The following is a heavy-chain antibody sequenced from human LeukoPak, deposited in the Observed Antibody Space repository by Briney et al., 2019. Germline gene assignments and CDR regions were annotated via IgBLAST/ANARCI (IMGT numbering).Heavy chain of an antibody. V-gene: IGHV1-8*01. Sequence: ASVKVSCKASGDTFTSYDINWVRQATEQGLEWLGWMSPNSGDTGYAQKFQVRVTMTRNTSISTAYMELSSLRSEDTAVYYCVRAPPNWGFNYWGQGTLVTVSS. D-gene: IGHD7-27*01. CDR3: VRAPPNWGFNY. CDR2: MSPNSGDT. CDR1: GDTFTSYD. J-gene: IGHJ4*02.